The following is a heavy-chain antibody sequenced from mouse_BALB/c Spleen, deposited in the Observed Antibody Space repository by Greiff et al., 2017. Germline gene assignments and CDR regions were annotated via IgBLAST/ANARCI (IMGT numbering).Heavy chain of an antibody. CDR3: ARGERGPGGNSWFAY. CDR1: GYSITSGYY. Sequence: EVKLVESGPGLVKPSQSLSLTCSVTGYSITSGYYWNWIRQFPGNKLEWMGYISYDGSNNYNPSLKNRISITRDTSKNQFFLKLNSVTTEDTATYYCARGERGPGGNSWFAYWGQGTLVTVSA. V-gene: IGHV3-6*02. J-gene: IGHJ3*01. D-gene: IGHD2-1*01. CDR2: ISYDGSN.